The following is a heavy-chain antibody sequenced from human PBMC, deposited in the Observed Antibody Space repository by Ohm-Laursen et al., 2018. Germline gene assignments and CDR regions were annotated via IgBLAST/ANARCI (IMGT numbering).Heavy chain of an antibody. J-gene: IGHJ3*02. CDR2: IWYDGINK. Sequence: SLRLSCSASGFTFSSYGMHWVRQAPGKGLEWVTLIWYDGINKYYAGSVKGRFTISRDNSKKKLYLQMNSLRVEDTAVYYCARGSCTSSASAFDMWGQGTMVTVSS. CDR3: ARGSCTSSASAFDM. D-gene: IGHD2-2*01. V-gene: IGHV3-33*01. CDR1: GFTFSSYG.